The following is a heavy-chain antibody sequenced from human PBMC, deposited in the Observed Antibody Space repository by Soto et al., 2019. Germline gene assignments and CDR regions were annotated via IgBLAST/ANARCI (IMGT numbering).Heavy chain of an antibody. CDR2: IIPIFGTA. CDR1: GGTFSSYA. CDR3: ARAVRLEMATMAPFDY. J-gene: IGHJ4*02. Sequence: SVKVSCKAPGGTFSSYAISWVRQAPGQGLEWMGGIIPIFGTANYAQKFQGRVTITADESTSTAYMELSSLRSEDTAVYYCARAVRLEMATMAPFDYWGQGTLVTVSS. V-gene: IGHV1-69*13. D-gene: IGHD5-12*01.